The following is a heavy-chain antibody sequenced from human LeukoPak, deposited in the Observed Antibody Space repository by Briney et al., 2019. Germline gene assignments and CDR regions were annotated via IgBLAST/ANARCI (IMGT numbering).Heavy chain of an antibody. CDR2: ISSSGSTI. D-gene: IGHD2-2*01. Sequence: PGGSLRLSCAASGFTFSSYEMNWVRQAPGKGLEWVSYISSSGSTIYYADSVKGRFTISRDNSKNTLYLQMNSLRADDTAVYYCAKDRATLVVPASSPTNWFDPWGQGTLVTVSS. V-gene: IGHV3-48*03. CDR3: AKDRATLVVPASSPTNWFDP. J-gene: IGHJ5*02. CDR1: GFTFSSYE.